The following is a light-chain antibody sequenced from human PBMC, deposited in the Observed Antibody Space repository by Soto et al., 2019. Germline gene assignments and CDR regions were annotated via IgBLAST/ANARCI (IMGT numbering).Light chain of an antibody. J-gene: IGKJ1*01. Sequence: DIQMTQSPSTLSASVGDRVTITFRASQSISSWLAWYQQKPGKAPTLLIYAASNLQSGVPSRFRGSRSGTEFTLTVSSLQPADFATYYCLQDHDDSWTFGQGTKVDIK. CDR1: QSISSW. CDR2: AAS. V-gene: IGKV1-5*01. CDR3: LQDHDDSWT.